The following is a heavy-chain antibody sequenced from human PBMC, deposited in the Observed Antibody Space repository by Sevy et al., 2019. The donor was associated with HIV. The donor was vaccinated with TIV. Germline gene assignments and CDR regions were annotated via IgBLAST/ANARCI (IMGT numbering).Heavy chain of an antibody. CDR3: AKNRLAGGSYFSRHGLDV. CDR2: ILHDGSYR. V-gene: IGHV3-30*18. J-gene: IGHJ6*02. D-gene: IGHD3-10*01. Sequence: GGSLRLSCAASGFTFSSYYMHWVRQAPGKGLEWVAIILHDGSYREYVDSVRGRFTMSRDNSKNTMYLQMNGLSIEDTAVYYCAKNRLAGGSYFSRHGLDVWGRGTTVTVSS. CDR1: GFTFSSYY.